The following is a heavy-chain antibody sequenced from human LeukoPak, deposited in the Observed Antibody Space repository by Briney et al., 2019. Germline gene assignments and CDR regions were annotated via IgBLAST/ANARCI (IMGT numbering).Heavy chain of an antibody. D-gene: IGHD1-26*01. CDR1: GFTFSSYA. Sequence: GGSLRLSCAASGFTFSSYAMSWVRQAPGKGLEWVSAISGSGGSTYYADSVKGRFTISRDNSKNTLYLQMNSLRAEDTAVYYCAKDAQLGRELPPQFDYWGQGTLVTVSS. J-gene: IGHJ4*02. V-gene: IGHV3-23*01. CDR3: AKDAQLGRELPPQFDY. CDR2: ISGSGGST.